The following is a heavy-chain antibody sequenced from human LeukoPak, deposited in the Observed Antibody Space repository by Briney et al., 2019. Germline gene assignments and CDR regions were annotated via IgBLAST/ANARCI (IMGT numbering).Heavy chain of an antibody. CDR1: GITLSNYG. CDR3: AKRGVVVRVILVGFHKEATYFDS. Sequence: GGSLRLSCAVSGITLSNYGMSWVRQAPGKGLEWVAGISGSGGGTNYADSVKGRFTISRDNPENTLYLQMHSLRAEDTAVYFCAKRGVVVRVILVGFHKEATYFDSWGQGALVTVSS. CDR2: ISGSGGGT. D-gene: IGHD3-10*01. J-gene: IGHJ4*02. V-gene: IGHV3-23*01.